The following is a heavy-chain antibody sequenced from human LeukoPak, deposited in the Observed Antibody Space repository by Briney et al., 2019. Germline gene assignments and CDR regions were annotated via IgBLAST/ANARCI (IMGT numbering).Heavy chain of an antibody. CDR2: IYHSGST. D-gene: IGHD6-13*01. Sequence: SETLSLTCAVSGGSIGSSNWWSWVRQPPGKGLEWIGEIYHSGSTNYNPSLKSRVTISVDKSKNQFSLKLSSVTAADTAVYYCARGAAAAGIEGFDYWGQGTLVTVSS. CDR1: GGSIGSSNW. CDR3: ARGAAAAGIEGFDY. J-gene: IGHJ4*02. V-gene: IGHV4-4*02.